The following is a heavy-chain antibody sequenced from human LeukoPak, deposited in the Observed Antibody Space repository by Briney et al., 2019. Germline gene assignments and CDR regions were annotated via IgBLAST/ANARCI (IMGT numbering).Heavy chain of an antibody. CDR1: GFTFSSYG. D-gene: IGHD4-17*01. Sequence: GGPLRLSCAASGFTFSSYGMHWVRQAPGKGLEWVAVISYDGSNKYYADSVKGRFTISRDNSKNTLYLQMNSLRAEDTAVYYCAKDVATVTNWFNPWGQGTLVTVSS. J-gene: IGHJ5*02. CDR3: AKDVATVTNWFNP. V-gene: IGHV3-30*18. CDR2: ISYDGSNK.